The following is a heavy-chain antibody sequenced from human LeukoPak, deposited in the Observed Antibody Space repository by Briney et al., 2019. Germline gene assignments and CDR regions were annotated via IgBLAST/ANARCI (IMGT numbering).Heavy chain of an antibody. CDR3: ARGTYYYDSSGYSYYDYYYMDV. D-gene: IGHD3-22*01. Sequence: SETLSLTCTVSGGSISSYYWSWIRQPPGRGLEWIGYIYYSGSTNYSPSLKSRVTISVDTSKNQFSLKLSSVTAADTAVYYCARGTYYYDSSGYSYYDYYYMDVWGKGTTVTISS. V-gene: IGHV4-59*01. CDR1: GGSISSYY. CDR2: IYYSGST. J-gene: IGHJ6*03.